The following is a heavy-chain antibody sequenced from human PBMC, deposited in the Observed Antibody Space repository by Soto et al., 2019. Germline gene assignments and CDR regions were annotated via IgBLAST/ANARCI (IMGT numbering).Heavy chain of an antibody. CDR1: GGTFSSYV. CDR2: IIPMYGTE. Sequence: QVQLVQSGAEVKKPGSSVKVSCKASGGTFSSYVISWVRQAPGQGLEWLGGIIPMYGTENYAQKLQDRVTITADTSTSTAYMVLSSLRSEDTAVYYCARDLGGCSGGSCRHNWFDPWGQGTLVTVSS. D-gene: IGHD2-15*01. J-gene: IGHJ5*02. V-gene: IGHV1-69*06. CDR3: ARDLGGCSGGSCRHNWFDP.